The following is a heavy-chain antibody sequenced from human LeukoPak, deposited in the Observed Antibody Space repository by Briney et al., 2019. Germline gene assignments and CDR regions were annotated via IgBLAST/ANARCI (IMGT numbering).Heavy chain of an antibody. CDR1: GASISSYY. CDR2: IYYDGST. CDR3: ARGAVAGKMSWFDP. J-gene: IGHJ5*02. D-gene: IGHD6-19*01. V-gene: IGHV4-59*01. Sequence: SETLSLTCTVSGASISSYYWIWIRQPPGKGLEWIGHIYYDGSTNYNPSLKSRVTISVDTSKNQFSLNLSSVTAADTAVYYCARGAVAGKMSWFDPWGQGTLVTVSS.